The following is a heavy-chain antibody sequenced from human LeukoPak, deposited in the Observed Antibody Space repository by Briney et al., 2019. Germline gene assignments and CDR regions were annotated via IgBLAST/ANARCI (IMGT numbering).Heavy chain of an antibody. D-gene: IGHD3-3*01. CDR3: ARLVGVVLYNWFDP. V-gene: IGHV1-69*13. Sequence: GASVKVSCKASGGTYISYAISWVRQAPGQGLEWMGGIIPIFGTANYAQKFQGRVTITADESTSTAYMELSSLRSEDTAVYYCARLVGVVLYNWFDPWGQGTLVTVSS. CDR2: IIPIFGTA. J-gene: IGHJ5*02. CDR1: GGTYISYA.